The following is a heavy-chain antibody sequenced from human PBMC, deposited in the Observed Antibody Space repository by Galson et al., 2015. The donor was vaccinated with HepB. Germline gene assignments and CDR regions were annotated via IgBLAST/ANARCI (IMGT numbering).Heavy chain of an antibody. Sequence: SVKVSCKASGGTFSSYAISWVRQAPGQGLEWMGGIIPIFGRANYAQKLQGRVTITADESTSTAYMELSSLRSEDTAVYYCARGGTLGYCSGGSCYFLDYYGMDVWGQGTTVTVSS. V-gene: IGHV1-69*13. CDR3: ARGGTLGYCSGGSCYFLDYYGMDV. D-gene: IGHD2-15*01. J-gene: IGHJ6*02. CDR2: IIPIFGRA. CDR1: GGTFSSYA.